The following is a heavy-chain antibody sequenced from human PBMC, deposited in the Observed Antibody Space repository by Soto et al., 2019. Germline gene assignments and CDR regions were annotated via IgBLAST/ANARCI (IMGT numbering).Heavy chain of an antibody. D-gene: IGHD1-26*01. V-gene: IGHV3-23*01. CDR1: GFSFSNYA. CDR3: AKRGSDSPFDH. Sequence: EVQLLESGGDLVQPGGSLRLSCAASGFSFSNYAMTWVRQAPGKGLEWVSAISGSGGITYYADSVKGRFTISRDNSKNTLYLQMNSLRAEDTAVYYCAKRGSDSPFDHLGQGTLVTVSS. J-gene: IGHJ5*02. CDR2: ISGSGGIT.